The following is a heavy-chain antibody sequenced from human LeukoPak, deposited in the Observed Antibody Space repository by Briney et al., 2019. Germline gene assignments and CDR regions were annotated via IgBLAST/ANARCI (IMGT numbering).Heavy chain of an antibody. D-gene: IGHD6-19*01. CDR3: AKDTVAGTEGYFQH. Sequence: GGSLSLSCAASGFTFSSYAMSWVRQAPGKGPEWVSAISGSGGSIYYADSVKGRFTISRDNSKNTLYLQMNSLRAEDTAVYYCAKDTVAGTEGYFQHWGQGTLVTVSS. V-gene: IGHV3-23*01. CDR2: ISGSGGSI. J-gene: IGHJ1*01. CDR1: GFTFSSYA.